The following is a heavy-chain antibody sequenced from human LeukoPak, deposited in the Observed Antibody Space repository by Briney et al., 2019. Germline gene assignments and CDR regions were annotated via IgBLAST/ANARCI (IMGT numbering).Heavy chain of an antibody. CDR2: ISAYNGNT. Sequence: ASVKVSCKASGYTFTSYGISWVRQAPGQGLEWMGWISAYNGNTNYAQKLQGGVTMTTDTSTSTAYMELRSLRSDDTAVYYCACNAGIASAPGYWGQGTLVTVSS. CDR1: GYTFTSYG. V-gene: IGHV1-18*01. CDR3: ACNAGIASAPGY. J-gene: IGHJ4*02. D-gene: IGHD6-13*01.